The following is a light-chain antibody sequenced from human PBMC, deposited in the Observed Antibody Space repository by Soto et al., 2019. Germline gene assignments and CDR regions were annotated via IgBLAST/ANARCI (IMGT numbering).Light chain of an antibody. V-gene: IGLV2-8*01. CDR3: SSYAGSNNYV. Sequence: SVLTQPPSASGSPGQSVTISCTGTSSDVGGYNYVSWYQQHPGKAPKLMIYEVSKRPSGVPDRFSGSKSGNTASLTVSGLQAEDEADYYCSSYAGSNNYVFVTGTMVTVL. CDR1: SSDVGGYNY. J-gene: IGLJ1*01. CDR2: EVS.